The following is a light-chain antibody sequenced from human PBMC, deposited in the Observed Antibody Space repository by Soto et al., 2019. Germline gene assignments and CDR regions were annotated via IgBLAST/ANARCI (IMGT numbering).Light chain of an antibody. CDR1: QDISSH. CDR2: VAS. Sequence: DIQLTQFPSPLSASVGDRVTITCRASQDISSHLAWYQQKRGRAPKLLIYVASTLHSGVPSRFSGSGSETEFTLTISSLQPEDFATYYCQHLHGYPITFGQGTRLEIK. V-gene: IGKV1-9*01. J-gene: IGKJ5*01. CDR3: QHLHGYPIT.